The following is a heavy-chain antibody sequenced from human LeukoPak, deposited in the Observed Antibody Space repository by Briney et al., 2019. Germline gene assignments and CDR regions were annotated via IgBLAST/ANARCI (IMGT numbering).Heavy chain of an antibody. J-gene: IGHJ6*02. CDR2: IWYDGSNK. V-gene: IGHV3-33*01. CDR1: GVTFSSYG. D-gene: IGHD2-15*01. Sequence: GGSLRLSCAASGVTFSSYGMPWVRQAPGKGLEWVAVIWYDGSNKYYADSVKGRFTISRDNSKNTLYLQMNSLRAEDTAVYYCARVRPNKYCSGGSCYQTGGMDVWGQGTTVTVSS. CDR3: ARVRPNKYCSGGSCYQTGGMDV.